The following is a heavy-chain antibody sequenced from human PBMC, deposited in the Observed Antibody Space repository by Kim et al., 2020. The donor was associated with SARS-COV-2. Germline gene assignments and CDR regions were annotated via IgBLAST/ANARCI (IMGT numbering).Heavy chain of an antibody. D-gene: IGHD1-1*01. CDR3: ARGYNPGPNY. CDR1: GGSFSGYY. J-gene: IGHJ4*02. CDR2: INHSGST. V-gene: IGHV4-34*01. Sequence: SETLSLTCAVYGGSFSGYYWSWIRQPPGKGLEWIGEINHSGSTNYNPSLKSRVTISVDTSKNQFSLKLSSVTAADTAVYYCARGYNPGPNYWGQGTLVTVSS.